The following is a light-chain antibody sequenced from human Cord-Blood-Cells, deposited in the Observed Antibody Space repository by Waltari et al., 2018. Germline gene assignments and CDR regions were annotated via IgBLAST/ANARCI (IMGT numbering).Light chain of an antibody. J-gene: IGLJ3*02. V-gene: IGLV2-11*01. Sequence: QSALTQPRSVSGSPGQSVTISCTGTSSDVGGYNYVSWYQQHTGKAPKLMIYDASKRTSGVPDRCSGSKSGNTASLTISGLQAEDEADYYCCSYAGSYTLVVGGGTKLTVL. CDR1: SSDVGGYNY. CDR2: DAS. CDR3: CSYAGSYTLV.